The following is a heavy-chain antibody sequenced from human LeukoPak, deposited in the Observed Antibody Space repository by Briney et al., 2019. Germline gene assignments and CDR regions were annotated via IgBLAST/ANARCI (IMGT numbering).Heavy chain of an antibody. J-gene: IGHJ6*02. CDR2: ISSSSSTI. D-gene: IGHD4-23*01. Sequence: GGSLRLSCAASGFTFSSYSMSWVRQAPGKGLEWVSYISSSSSTIYYADSVKGRFTISRDNAKNSLYPQMNSLRAEDTAVYYCARRDDYAGGLGYYGMDVWGQGTTVTVSS. CDR1: GFTFSSYS. V-gene: IGHV3-48*01. CDR3: ARRDDYAGGLGYYGMDV.